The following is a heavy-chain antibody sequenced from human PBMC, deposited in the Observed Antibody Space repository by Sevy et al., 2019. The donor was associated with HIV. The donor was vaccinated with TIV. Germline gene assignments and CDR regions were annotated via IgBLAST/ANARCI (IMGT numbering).Heavy chain of an antibody. CDR2: ISGGSTTI. V-gene: IGHV3-23*01. J-gene: IGHJ3*02. Sequence: GGSLRLSCAASGFTFSSYSMSWVRQAPGKGLEWVSAISGGSTTIYYADSVKGRFTISRDNSKRTLYLQMNSVRAEDTAVYYCGKATLRLGAFDNWGQRTMVTVSS. D-gene: IGHD5-12*01. CDR3: GKATLRLGAFDN. CDR1: GFTFSSYS.